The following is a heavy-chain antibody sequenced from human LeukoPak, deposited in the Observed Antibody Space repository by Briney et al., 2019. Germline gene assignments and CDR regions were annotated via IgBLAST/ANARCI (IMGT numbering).Heavy chain of an antibody. V-gene: IGHV3-11*04. Sequence: GGSLRLSCAASGFTFSDYYMSWIRQAPGKGLEWVSYISSSGSTIYYADSVKGRFTISRDNAKNSLYLQMNSLRVEDTAVYYCARLSSSGYYFDYWGQGTLVTVSS. CDR1: GFTFSDYY. D-gene: IGHD2-2*01. J-gene: IGHJ4*02. CDR3: ARLSSSGYYFDY. CDR2: ISSSGSTI.